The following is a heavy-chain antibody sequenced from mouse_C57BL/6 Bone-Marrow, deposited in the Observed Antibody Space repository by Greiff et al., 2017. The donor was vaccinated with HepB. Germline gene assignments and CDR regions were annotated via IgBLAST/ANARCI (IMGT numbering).Heavy chain of an antibody. J-gene: IGHJ4*01. CDR3: ARHPLISMDY. Sequence: DVKLVESGGGLVKPGGSLKLSCSASGFTFSSYTMSWVRQTPEKRLEWVATISGGGGNTYYPDSVKGRFTISRDNAKNTLYLQMSSLRSEDTALYYCARHPLISMDYWGQGTSVTVSS. V-gene: IGHV5-9*01. CDR2: ISGGGGNT. CDR1: GFTFSSYT.